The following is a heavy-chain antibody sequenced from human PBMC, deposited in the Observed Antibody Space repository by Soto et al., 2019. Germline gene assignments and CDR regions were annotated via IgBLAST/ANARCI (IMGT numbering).Heavy chain of an antibody. CDR2: ISAYNGNT. V-gene: IGHV1-18*04. D-gene: IGHD3-3*01. Sequence: ASVKVSCKASGYTFTSYGISWVRQAPGQGLEWMGWISAYNGNTNYAQKLQGRVTMTTDTSTSTAYMELRSLRSDDTAVYYCARDEMSKTYYDFWSGYYRAPNDAFDIWGQGTMVTVSS. CDR3: ARDEMSKTYYDFWSGYYRAPNDAFDI. CDR1: GYTFTSYG. J-gene: IGHJ3*02.